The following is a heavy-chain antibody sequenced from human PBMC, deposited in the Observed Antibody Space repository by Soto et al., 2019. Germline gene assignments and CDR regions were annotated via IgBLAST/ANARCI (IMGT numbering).Heavy chain of an antibody. CDR2: IYYSGST. V-gene: IGHV4-31*03. CDR1: GGSISSGGYY. Sequence: QVQLQESGPGLVKPSQTLSLTCTVSGGSISSGGYYWSWIRQHPGKGLEWIGYIYYSGSTYYNPSLKSRVTISVDTSKNQYSLKLSSVTAADTAVYYCARWSEMGATIDYWGQGTLVTVSS. J-gene: IGHJ4*02. CDR3: ARWSEMGATIDY. D-gene: IGHD1-26*01.